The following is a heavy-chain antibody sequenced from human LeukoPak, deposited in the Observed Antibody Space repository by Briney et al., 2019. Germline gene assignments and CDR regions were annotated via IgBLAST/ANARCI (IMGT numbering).Heavy chain of an antibody. CDR2: TYYRSKWYN. CDR1: GYRVSSNSAA. D-gene: IGHD1-26*01. V-gene: IGHV6-1*01. J-gene: IGHJ4*02. CDR3: ARTPKQHSGSYIDS. Sequence: SPTLSLSCAISGYRVSSNSAAWNWIRQSPSRGLEWLGRTYYRSKWYNDYAAAVDSRITINQNTYKNQFFLQLNSVTPEHTAVYYCARTPKQHSGSYIDSWGQGTLVTVSS.